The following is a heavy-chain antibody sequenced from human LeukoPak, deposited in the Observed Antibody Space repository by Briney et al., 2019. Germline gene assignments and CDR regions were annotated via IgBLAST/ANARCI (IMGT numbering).Heavy chain of an antibody. J-gene: IGHJ6*04. CDR3: ARHYDYVWGTQMDV. CDR1: GGSFSGYY. Sequence: SETLSLTCAVYGGSFSGYYWSWIRQPPGKGLEWIGEINHSGSTNYNPSLKSRVTISVDTSKNQFSLKLSSVTAADTAVYYCARHYDYVWGTQMDVWGKGITVTISS. D-gene: IGHD3-16*01. V-gene: IGHV4-34*01. CDR2: INHSGST.